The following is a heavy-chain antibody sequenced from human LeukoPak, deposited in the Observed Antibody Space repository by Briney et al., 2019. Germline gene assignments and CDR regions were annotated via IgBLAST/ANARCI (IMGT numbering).Heavy chain of an antibody. D-gene: IGHD3-22*01. J-gene: IGHJ4*02. V-gene: IGHV3-7*03. CDR1: GLTFSSYW. Sequence: PGGSLRLSCAASGLTFSSYWMTWVRQAPGKGLEWVANIKEDGSRKNYMDSAEGRFTISRDNTKNSLYLQMNSLRAEDTAVYYCATPLDYYDSSGYHQGGDWGQGTLVTVSS. CDR3: ATPLDYYDSSGYHQGGD. CDR2: IKEDGSRK.